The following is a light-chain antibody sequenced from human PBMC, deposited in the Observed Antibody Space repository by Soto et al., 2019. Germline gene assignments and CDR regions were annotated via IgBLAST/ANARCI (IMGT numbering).Light chain of an antibody. CDR1: XXXXYSSNNKNY. CDR3: QQYGTSEII. CDR2: DTS. V-gene: IGKV4-1*01. J-gene: IGKJ5*01. Sequence: DIVMTQSPDSLAVSLGERATIXXXXXXXXXYSSNNKNYLAWYQQKPGQAPRLLIYDTSSRASGIPDRFSGSGSGTDFTLTISRLETEDFAVFYCQQYGTSEIIFGQGTRLEIK.